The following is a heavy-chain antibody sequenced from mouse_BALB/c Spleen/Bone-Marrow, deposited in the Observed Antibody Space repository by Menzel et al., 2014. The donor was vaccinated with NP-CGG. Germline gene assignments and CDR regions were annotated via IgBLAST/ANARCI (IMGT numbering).Heavy chain of an antibody. CDR1: GFTFSSYG. D-gene: IGHD4-1*01. Sequence: EVKLEESGGDLVKPGGSLKLSCAASGFTFSSYGMSWVRQTPDKRLEWVATISSGGSYTYYPDSVKGRFTISRDNAKNTLYLKMSSLKSEDTAMYYCARLGRDYFDYWGQGTTLTVSS. J-gene: IGHJ2*01. CDR3: ARLGRDYFDY. V-gene: IGHV5-6*02. CDR2: ISSGGSYT.